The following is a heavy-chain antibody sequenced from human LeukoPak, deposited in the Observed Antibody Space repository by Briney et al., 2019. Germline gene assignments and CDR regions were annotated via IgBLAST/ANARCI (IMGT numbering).Heavy chain of an antibody. V-gene: IGHV1-2*02. CDR2: INPNSGGT. J-gene: IGHJ3*02. Sequence: GASVKVSCKASGYTFTGYYMHWVRQAPRQGLEWMGWINPNSGGTKYAQKFQGRVTMTRDTSISTAYMELSGLRSDDTAVYYCAREALGVVVPSDAFDIWGQGTMVTVSS. D-gene: IGHD2-15*01. CDR1: GYTFTGYY. CDR3: AREALGVVVPSDAFDI.